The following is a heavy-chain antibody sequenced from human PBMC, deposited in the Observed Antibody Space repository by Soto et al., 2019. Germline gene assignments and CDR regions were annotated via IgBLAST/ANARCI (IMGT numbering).Heavy chain of an antibody. CDR3: AKDPRRVTIFGVVPDLFDY. D-gene: IGHD3-3*01. V-gene: IGHV3-23*01. CDR1: GFTFSSYA. CDR2: ISGSGGST. Sequence: LSLTCAASGFTFSSYAMSWVRQAPGKGLEWVSAISGSGGSTYYADSVKGRFTISRDNSKNTLYLQMNSLRAEDTAVYYCAKDPRRVTIFGVVPDLFDYWGQGTLVTVSS. J-gene: IGHJ4*02.